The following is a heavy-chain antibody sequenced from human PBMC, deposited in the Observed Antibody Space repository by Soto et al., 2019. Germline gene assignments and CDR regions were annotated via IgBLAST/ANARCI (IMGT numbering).Heavy chain of an antibody. V-gene: IGHV3-23*01. CDR2: INYSGVGT. Sequence: GGSLRLSCTGSGFTFSNYAMSWVRQAPGKGLEWVSSINYSGVGTYYADSVKGRFTISRDNSKNTLYVQMTSLRAEDTAVYYCARGLQSLFDYWGQGTLVTVSS. CDR3: ARGLQSLFDY. CDR1: GFTFSNYA. J-gene: IGHJ4*02.